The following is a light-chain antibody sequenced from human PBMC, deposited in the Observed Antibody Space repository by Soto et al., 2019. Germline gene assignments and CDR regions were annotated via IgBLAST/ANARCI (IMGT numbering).Light chain of an antibody. J-gene: IGLJ3*02. CDR3: QVWDSYGDFVV. Sequence: SYELTQPPSVSVALGLTARITCGGNNVGSQSVHWYQQKPGQAPALVVYDDSDRPLGIPERFSGSNSGNTATLTISRVEAGDEADYYCQVWDSYGDFVVFGGGTKLTVL. V-gene: IGLV3-21*02. CDR2: DDS. CDR1: NVGSQS.